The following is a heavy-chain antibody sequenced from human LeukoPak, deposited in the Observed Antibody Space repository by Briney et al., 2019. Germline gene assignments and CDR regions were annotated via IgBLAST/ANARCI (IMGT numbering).Heavy chain of an antibody. J-gene: IGHJ6*02. CDR1: GYTFTGYY. CDR3: ARDLGEKQQLGRSSYGMDV. Sequence: ASVKVSCKASGYTFTGYYMHWVRQAPGQGLEWMGWINPNSGGTNYAQKLQGWVTMTRDTSISTAYVELSRLRSDDTAVYYCARDLGEKQQLGRSSYGMDVWGQGTTVTVSS. CDR2: INPNSGGT. V-gene: IGHV1-2*04. D-gene: IGHD6-13*01.